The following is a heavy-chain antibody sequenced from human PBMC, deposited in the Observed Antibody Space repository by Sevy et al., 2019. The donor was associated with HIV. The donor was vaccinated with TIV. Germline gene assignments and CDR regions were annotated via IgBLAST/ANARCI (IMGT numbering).Heavy chain of an antibody. J-gene: IGHJ6*02. CDR3: ARATGSLGYYYGMDV. CDR2: IIPIFGTA. D-gene: IGHD4-4*01. V-gene: IGHV1-69*13. CDR1: GGTFSSYA. Sequence: ASVKVSCKASGGTFSSYAISWVRQAPGQGLEWMGGIIPIFGTANYAQKFQGRVTITADESTSTAYMELSSLRSEDTAVYYSARATGSLGYYYGMDVWGQGTTVTVSS.